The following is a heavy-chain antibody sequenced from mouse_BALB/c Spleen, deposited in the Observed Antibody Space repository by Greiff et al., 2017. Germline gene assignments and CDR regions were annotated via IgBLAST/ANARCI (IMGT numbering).Heavy chain of an antibody. V-gene: IGHV5-6-4*01. CDR3: TRDPLYGNYGFAY. D-gene: IGHD2-1*01. CDR2: ISSGGSYT. J-gene: IGHJ3*01. Sequence: EVKLVESGGGLVKPGGSLKLSCAASGFTFSSYTMSWVRQTPEKRLEWVATISSGGSYTYYPDSVKGRFTISRDNAKNTLYLQMSSLKSEDTAMYYCTRDPLYGNYGFAYWGQGTRVTVSA. CDR1: GFTFSSYT.